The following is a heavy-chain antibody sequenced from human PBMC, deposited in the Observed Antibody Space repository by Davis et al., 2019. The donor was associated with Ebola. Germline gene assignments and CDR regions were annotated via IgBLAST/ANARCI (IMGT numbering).Heavy chain of an antibody. J-gene: IGHJ6*02. Sequence: ASVKVSCKASGYTFSNYYLHWVRQAPGQGLEWMGVINPSAGYTNYAQTFQGRVTITRDTSTSTVDMEVRRLRSDDTAVYYCARDGPDYYGLDVWGQGTAVTVSS. V-gene: IGHV1-46*01. CDR1: GYTFSNYY. CDR3: ARDGPDYYGLDV. CDR2: INPSAGYT.